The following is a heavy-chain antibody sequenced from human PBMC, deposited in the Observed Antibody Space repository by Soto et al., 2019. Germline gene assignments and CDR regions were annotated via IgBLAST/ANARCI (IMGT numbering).Heavy chain of an antibody. D-gene: IGHD2-8*01. CDR1: GGTFSSYA. CDR2: IIPIFGTA. J-gene: IGHJ4*02. Sequence: SVKVSCKASGGTFSSYAISWVRQAPGQGLEWMGGIIPIFGTANYAQKFQGRVTITADESTSTAYMELSSLRSEDTAVYYCASKSRYIVRSDYWGQGTLVTVSS. V-gene: IGHV1-69*13. CDR3: ASKSRYIVRSDY.